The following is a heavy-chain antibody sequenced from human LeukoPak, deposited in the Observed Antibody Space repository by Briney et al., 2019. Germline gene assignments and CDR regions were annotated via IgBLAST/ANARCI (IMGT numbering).Heavy chain of an antibody. CDR2: IKQDGIEK. CDR3: ASLGGTVTKVEYFFDY. V-gene: IGHV3-7*01. J-gene: IGHJ4*02. Sequence: GSLRLSCVGSGFTFSAYAMSWVRQAPGKGLEWVAKIKQDGIEKYYVDSVKGRFTISRDNAKNSLYLQMNSLRAEDTAVYYCASLGGTVTKVEYFFDYWGQGTLVTVSS. D-gene: IGHD4-17*01. CDR1: GFTFSAYA.